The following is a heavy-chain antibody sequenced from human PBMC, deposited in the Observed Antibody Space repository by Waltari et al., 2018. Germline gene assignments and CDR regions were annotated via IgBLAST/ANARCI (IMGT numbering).Heavy chain of an antibody. CDR2: ISYDGSNK. D-gene: IGHD5-12*01. V-gene: IGHV3-30-3*01. J-gene: IGHJ4*02. CDR3: AREADGYNSYYFDY. Sequence: QVQLVESGGGVVQPGRSLRLSCAASGFTFSSYAMHWVRQAPGKGLEWVAVISYDGSNKYYADSVKGRFTISRDNSKNTLYLQMNSLRAEDTAVYYCAREADGYNSYYFDYWGQGTLVTVSS. CDR1: GFTFSSYA.